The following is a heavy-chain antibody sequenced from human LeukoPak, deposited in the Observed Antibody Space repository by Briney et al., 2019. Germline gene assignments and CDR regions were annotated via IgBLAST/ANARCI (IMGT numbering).Heavy chain of an antibody. Sequence: ASVKVSCKASGYTFTSYGISWVRQAPGQGLEWMGWISAYNGNTNYAQKLQGRVTMTTDTSTSTAYMELRSLRSDDTAVYYCARDLRGLRYFDWLDYYYYGMDVWGKGTTVTVSS. CDR2: ISAYNGNT. CDR1: GYTFTSYG. J-gene: IGHJ6*04. D-gene: IGHD3-9*01. V-gene: IGHV1-18*04. CDR3: ARDLRGLRYFDWLDYYYYGMDV.